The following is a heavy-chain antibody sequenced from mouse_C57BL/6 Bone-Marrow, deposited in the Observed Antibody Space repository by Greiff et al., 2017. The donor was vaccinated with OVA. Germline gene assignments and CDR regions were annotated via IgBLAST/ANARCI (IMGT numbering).Heavy chain of an antibody. CDR2: ISGGGGNT. D-gene: IGHD1-1*01. CDR3: ARHGHYYGSYYFDY. V-gene: IGHV5-9*01. J-gene: IGHJ2*01. Sequence: EVKLMESGGGLVKPGGSLKLSCAASGFTFSSYTMSWVRQTPEKRLEWVATISGGGGNTYYPDSVTGRFTISRDNAKNTLYLQMSRLRSEDTALYYCARHGHYYGSYYFDYWGQGTTLTVSS. CDR1: GFTFSSYT.